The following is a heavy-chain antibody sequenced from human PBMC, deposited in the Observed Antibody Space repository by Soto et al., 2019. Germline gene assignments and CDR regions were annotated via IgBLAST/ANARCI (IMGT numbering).Heavy chain of an antibody. V-gene: IGHV3-49*03. Sequence: GGSLRLSCTASGFTFGDYAMSWFRQAPGKGLEWVGFIRSKAYGGTTEYAASVKGRFTISRDDSKSIAYLQMNSLKTEDTAVYYCTRDSTPDYGDSFFYYYYYYMDVWGKGTTVTVSS. CDR2: IRSKAYGGTT. D-gene: IGHD4-17*01. CDR3: TRDSTPDYGDSFFYYYYYYMDV. J-gene: IGHJ6*03. CDR1: GFTFGDYA.